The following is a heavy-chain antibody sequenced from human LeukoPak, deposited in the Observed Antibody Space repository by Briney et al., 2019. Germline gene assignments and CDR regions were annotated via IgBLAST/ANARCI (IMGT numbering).Heavy chain of an antibody. V-gene: IGHV4-39*07. CDR3: ARGGSTGTNLNWVDP. J-gene: IGHJ5*02. D-gene: IGHD1-1*01. CDR2: IYYSGST. Sequence: SETLSLTWTVSGGSISSSSYYWGWIRQPPGKGLEWIGSIYYSGSTNYNPSLKSRVTISVDTSKNQFSLKLSSVTAADTAVYYCARGGSTGTNLNWVDPWGQGTLVTVSS. CDR1: GGSISSSSYY.